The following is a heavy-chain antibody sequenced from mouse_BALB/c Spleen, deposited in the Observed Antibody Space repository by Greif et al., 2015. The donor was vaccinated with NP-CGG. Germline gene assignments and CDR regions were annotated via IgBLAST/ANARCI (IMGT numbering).Heavy chain of an antibody. CDR1: GFSLTSYG. Sequence: VMLVESGPGLVAPSQSLSITCTVSGFSLTSYGVHWVRQPPGKGLEWLVVIWSDGSTTYNSALKSRLSISKDNSKSQVFLKMNSLQTDDTAMYYCARSYGNSFYAMDYWGQGTSVTVSS. J-gene: IGHJ4*01. V-gene: IGHV2-6*02. D-gene: IGHD2-1*01. CDR3: ARSYGNSFYAMDY. CDR2: IWSDGST.